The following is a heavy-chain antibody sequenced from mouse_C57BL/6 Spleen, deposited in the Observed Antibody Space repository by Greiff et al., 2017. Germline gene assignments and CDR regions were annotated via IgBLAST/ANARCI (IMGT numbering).Heavy chain of an antibody. Sequence: EVMLVESGGGLVQPGGSMKLSCVASGFTFSNYWMNWVRQSPEKGLEWVAQIRLKSDNYATHYAESVKGRFTISRDDSKSSVYLQMNNLRAEDTGIYYCTSGSAYAMDYWGQGTSVTVSS. CDR1: GFTFSNYW. J-gene: IGHJ4*01. CDR2: IRLKSDNYAT. CDR3: TSGSAYAMDY. V-gene: IGHV6-3*01. D-gene: IGHD1-1*01.